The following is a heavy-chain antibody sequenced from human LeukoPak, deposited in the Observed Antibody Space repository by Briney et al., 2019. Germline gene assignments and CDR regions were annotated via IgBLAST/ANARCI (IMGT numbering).Heavy chain of an antibody. CDR2: ICTSNSNK. D-gene: IGHD5-18*01. Sequence: PGGSLRLSCVVSGFTFSSYNMNWVRQAPGKGLEWVSSICTSNSNKYYADSVRGRFTISRDNAKNSLYLQMNSLRAEDTAVYYCARRATTERGHSYGLDYWGQGTLVTVSS. J-gene: IGHJ4*02. CDR1: GFTFSSYN. CDR3: ARRATTERGHSYGLDY. V-gene: IGHV3-21*01.